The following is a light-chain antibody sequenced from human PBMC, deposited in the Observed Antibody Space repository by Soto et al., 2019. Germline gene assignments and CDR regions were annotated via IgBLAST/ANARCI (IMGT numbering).Light chain of an antibody. Sequence: QSALTQPASVSGSPGQSITISCTGTSSDVGGYNYVSWYQQHPGKAPKLIIYEVSDRPSGVSDRFSGSKSGNTASLTISGPQAEDEADYYCSSFTTITTLEVFGGGTQLTVL. CDR2: EVS. CDR3: SSFTTITTLEV. J-gene: IGLJ3*02. V-gene: IGLV2-14*01. CDR1: SSDVGGYNY.